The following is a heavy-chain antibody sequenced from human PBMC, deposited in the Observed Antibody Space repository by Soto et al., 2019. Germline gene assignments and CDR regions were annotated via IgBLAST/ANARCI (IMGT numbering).Heavy chain of an antibody. Sequence: ASVKVSCKASGYTFTGYYMHWVRQAPGQGLEWMGWINPNSGGTNYAQKFQGWVTMTRDTSISTAYMELSRLRSDDTAVYYCAKDSISERKTGTPGVMDFRGQGSTVIVSS. CDR2: INPNSGGT. D-gene: IGHD1-1*01. J-gene: IGHJ6*02. CDR3: AKDSISERKTGTPGVMDF. CDR1: GYTFTGYY. V-gene: IGHV1-2*04.